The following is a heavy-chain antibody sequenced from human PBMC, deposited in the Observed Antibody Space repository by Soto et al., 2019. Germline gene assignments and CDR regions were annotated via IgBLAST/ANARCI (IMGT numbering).Heavy chain of an antibody. Sequence: LSLTCTVSGASISSGDYYWSWIRQPPGKGLEWIGYIYYSGSTYYNPSLRSRVTLSVDTSKNQFSLKLSSVTAADTAMFYCVRARRYYDSSGYYSGGPGYFDYWGQGTLVTVSS. CDR3: VRARRYYDSSGYYSGGPGYFDY. J-gene: IGHJ4*02. D-gene: IGHD3-22*01. V-gene: IGHV4-30-4*01. CDR1: GASISSGDYY. CDR2: IYYSGST.